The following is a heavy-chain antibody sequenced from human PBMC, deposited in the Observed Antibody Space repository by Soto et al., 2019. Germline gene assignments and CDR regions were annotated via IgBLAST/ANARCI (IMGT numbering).Heavy chain of an antibody. Sequence: SETLSLTCTVSGGSISSSSYYWGWIRQPPGKGLDWIASIYYSGNTYYNPSLKSRVSISVDTSKNQFSLNLSSVTAADTAVYYCAIRWGNLAGYYMGLGAFDYWGPGTLVTVSS. CDR3: AIRWGNLAGYYMGLGAFDY. CDR2: IYYSGNT. J-gene: IGHJ4*02. D-gene: IGHD3-9*01. CDR1: GGSISSSSYY. V-gene: IGHV4-39*01.